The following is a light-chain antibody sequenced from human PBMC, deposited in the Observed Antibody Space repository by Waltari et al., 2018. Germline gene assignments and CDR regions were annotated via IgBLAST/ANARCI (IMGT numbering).Light chain of an antibody. CDR2: WAS. Sequence: DIVMTQSPDSLAVSLGARATINCKSSQRVLYSSNNKNYLAWYQQKPGQPPKLLIYWASTRESGVPDRFSGSGSGTDFTLTISSLQAEDVAVYYCQQYYSTPPTFGGGTKVEIK. CDR3: QQYYSTPPT. J-gene: IGKJ4*01. V-gene: IGKV4-1*01. CDR1: QRVLYSSNNKNY.